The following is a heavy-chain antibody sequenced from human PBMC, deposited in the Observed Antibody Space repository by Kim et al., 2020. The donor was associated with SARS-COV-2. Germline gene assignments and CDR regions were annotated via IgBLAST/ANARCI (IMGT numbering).Heavy chain of an antibody. CDR2: ISYDGSNK. CDR3: AKEVGYCSGGSCYSTYYYGMDV. J-gene: IGHJ6*02. CDR1: GFTFSSYG. Sequence: GGSLRLSCAASGFTFSSYGMHWVRQAPGKGLEWVAVISYDGSNKYYADSVKGRFTISRDNSKNTLYLQMNSLRAEDTAVYYCAKEVGYCSGGSCYSTYYYGMDVWGQGTTVTVSS. D-gene: IGHD2-15*01. V-gene: IGHV3-30*18.